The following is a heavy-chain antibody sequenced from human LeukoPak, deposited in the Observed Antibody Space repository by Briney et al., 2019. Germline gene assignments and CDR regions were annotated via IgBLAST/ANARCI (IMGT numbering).Heavy chain of an antibody. CDR1: GFTFNNYW. Sequence: GGSLRLSCAASGFTFNNYWMTWVRQAPGKGLEWVANIKPEGSTQYYADSVRGRFTISRDNSKNTLYLQMNSLRAEDTAVYYCARDQGGYDSSALPLVYWGQGTLVTVSS. CDR3: ARDQGGYDSSALPLVY. J-gene: IGHJ4*02. D-gene: IGHD3-22*01. V-gene: IGHV3-7*03. CDR2: IKPEGSTQ.